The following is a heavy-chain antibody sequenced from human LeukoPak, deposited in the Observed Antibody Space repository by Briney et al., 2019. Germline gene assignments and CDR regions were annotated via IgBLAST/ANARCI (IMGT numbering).Heavy chain of an antibody. CDR2: FDPEDGET. J-gene: IGHJ3*02. Sequence: ASVKVSCKVSGYTLTELSMHWVRQAPGKGLEWMGGFDPEDGETIYAQKFQGRATMTEDTSTDTAYMELSSLRSEDTAVYYCATAPPQHFDAFDIWGQGTMVTVSS. V-gene: IGHV1-24*01. CDR1: GYTLTELS. CDR3: ATAPPQHFDAFDI.